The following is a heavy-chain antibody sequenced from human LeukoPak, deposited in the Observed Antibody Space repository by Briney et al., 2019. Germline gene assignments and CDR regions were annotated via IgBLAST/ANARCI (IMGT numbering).Heavy chain of an antibody. CDR2: INPNSGDT. CDR3: ARGDYYGSPKVVAA. D-gene: IGHD3-10*01. Sequence: GASVKVSCKASGYTFTDYYINWVRQAPGQGLEWMGWINPNSGDTNYAQKFQDRVTMTRDTSISTAYIESNLLRSDDTAVYYCARGDYYGSPKVVAAWGQGTLVTVSS. J-gene: IGHJ5*02. V-gene: IGHV1-2*02. CDR1: GYTFTDYY.